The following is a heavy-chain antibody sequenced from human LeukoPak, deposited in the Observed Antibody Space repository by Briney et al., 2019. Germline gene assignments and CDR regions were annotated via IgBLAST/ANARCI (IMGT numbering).Heavy chain of an antibody. V-gene: IGHV3-13*01. Sequence: GGSLRLSCAASGFTFSTYDFHWVRQATGKGLEWVSSIGKGGETFYSGSAKGRFTISRDNAKNSLYLQMNTLRAGDTAMYYCVRGAPSEFDYWGQGTLVTVSS. CDR1: GFTFSTYD. J-gene: IGHJ4*02. CDR2: IGKGGET. CDR3: VRGAPSEFDY. D-gene: IGHD6-19*01.